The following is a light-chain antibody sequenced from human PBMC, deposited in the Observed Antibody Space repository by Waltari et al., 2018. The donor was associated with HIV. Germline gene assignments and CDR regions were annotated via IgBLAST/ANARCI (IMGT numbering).Light chain of an antibody. Sequence: DIQMTQSPSSRSASVGDRVTITCRASPGISNYLAWYQQKAGKVPKVLIYGASSLQSGVPSRFTGSGSGTEFTLTISSLQPEDVAAYYCQSYKSAPFTFGGGTRVEIK. CDR1: PGISNY. CDR2: GAS. J-gene: IGKJ4*01. V-gene: IGKV1-27*01. CDR3: QSYKSAPFT.